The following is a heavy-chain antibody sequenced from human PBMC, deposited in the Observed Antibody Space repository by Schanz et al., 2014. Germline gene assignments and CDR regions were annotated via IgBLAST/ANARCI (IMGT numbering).Heavy chain of an antibody. J-gene: IGHJ6*02. V-gene: IGHV4-61*08. Sequence: QVQLQESGPGLVKPSQTLSLTCTVSGASISSDGYSWGWIRQPPGEGLEWIGYIYYSGSTKYNPSLKSRVTISVDTSKNQFSLKLSSVTAADTAVYYCARDVGHYGMDVWGQGTTVTVSS. CDR2: IYYSGST. CDR3: ARDVGHYGMDV. CDR1: GASISSDGYS.